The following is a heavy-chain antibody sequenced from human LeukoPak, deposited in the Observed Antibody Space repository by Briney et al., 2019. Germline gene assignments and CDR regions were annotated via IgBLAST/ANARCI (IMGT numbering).Heavy chain of an antibody. V-gene: IGHV3-23*01. CDR2: IGVDAGSI. Sequence: GGSLRLSCAASGFGFSNYAMSWVRQAPGQGLEWVSGIGVDAGSIFYADSVKGRFAISRDNSKSTLYLQMNSLKAGDTAVYYCAKDPGGGYCSGGSCFYWGQGTLVAVSS. J-gene: IGHJ4*02. D-gene: IGHD2-15*01. CDR1: GFGFSNYA. CDR3: AKDPGGGYCSGGSCFY.